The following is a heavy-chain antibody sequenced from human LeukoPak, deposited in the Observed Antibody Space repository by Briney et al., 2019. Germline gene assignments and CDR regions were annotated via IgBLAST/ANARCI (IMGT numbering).Heavy chain of an antibody. V-gene: IGHV3-53*04. J-gene: IGHJ4*02. CDR3: ARVDTVMAYYFDL. D-gene: IGHD5-18*01. Sequence: GGSLRLSCAASGFTVSTNCMTWVRQAPGKGLEWVSTIYSGGTTYYSDSVMGRFTISRHNSRNTLYLQMNSLRAEDTAVYYCARVDTVMAYYFDLWGQGTLVTVSS. CDR2: IYSGGTT. CDR1: GFTVSTNC.